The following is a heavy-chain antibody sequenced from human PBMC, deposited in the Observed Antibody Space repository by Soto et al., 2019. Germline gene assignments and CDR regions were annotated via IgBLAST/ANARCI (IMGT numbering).Heavy chain of an antibody. J-gene: IGHJ4*02. CDR3: GRDLRDWDSGSYSYDY. V-gene: IGHV3-7*04. CDR1: GFTFSSYW. CDR2: IKQDGGEK. D-gene: IGHD1-26*01. Sequence: GESLRLSCAASGFTFSSYWMSWVRQAPGKGLEWVANIKQDGGEKYYVDSVKGRFTISRDNAKKSLYLQMNSLRAEDTAVYYCGRDLRDWDSGSYSYDYWGQGTLVTVSS.